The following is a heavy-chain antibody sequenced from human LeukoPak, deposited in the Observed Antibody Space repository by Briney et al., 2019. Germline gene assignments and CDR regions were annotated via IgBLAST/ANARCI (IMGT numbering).Heavy chain of an antibody. Sequence: SETLSLTCTVSSGSISSSSYYWGWIRQPPGKGLEWIGSIYYSGSTYYNPSLKSRVTISVDTSKNQFSLKLSSVTAADTAVYYCARDGQQLVYWYFDLWGRGTLVTVSS. V-gene: IGHV4-39*07. CDR2: IYYSGST. CDR3: ARDGQQLVYWYFDL. CDR1: SGSISSSSYY. D-gene: IGHD6-13*01. J-gene: IGHJ2*01.